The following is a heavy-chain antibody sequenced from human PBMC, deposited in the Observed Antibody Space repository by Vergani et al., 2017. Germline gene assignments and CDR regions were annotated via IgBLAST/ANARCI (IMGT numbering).Heavy chain of an antibody. CDR1: GGTFSSYT. Sequence: QVQLVQSGAEVKKPGSSVKVSCKASGGTFSSYTISWVRQAPGQGLEWMGRIIPILGIANYAQKLQGRFTMTTDTSTSTAYMELRSLRSDDTAVYYCAKLGEAVLGYYFDYWGQGPLVTVSS. D-gene: IGHD1-26*01. CDR2: IIPILGIA. J-gene: IGHJ4*02. V-gene: IGHV1-69*02. CDR3: AKLGEAVLGYYFDY.